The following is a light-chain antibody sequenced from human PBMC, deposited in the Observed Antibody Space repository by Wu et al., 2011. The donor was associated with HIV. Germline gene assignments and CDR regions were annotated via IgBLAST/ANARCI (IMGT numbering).Light chain of an antibody. CDR3: QQHNRSPPGFT. Sequence: ENVLTQSPGTLSLSPGERATHSCRASQSVSQSNLAWYQQKPGQAPRLLIYGASNRATGIPDRFSGSGSGTDFTLTINRLEPEDFAVYYCQQHNRSPPGFTFGLGPKWRSN. CDR2: GAS. J-gene: IGKJ3*01. CDR1: QSVSQSN. V-gene: IGKV3-20*01.